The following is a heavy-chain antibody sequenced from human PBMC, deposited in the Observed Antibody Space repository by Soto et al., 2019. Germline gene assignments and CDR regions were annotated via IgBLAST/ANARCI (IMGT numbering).Heavy chain of an antibody. Sequence: EVQLVESGGGLVQPGGSLRLSCAASGFTFSSYAMHWVRQAPGKGLEYVSAISSNGGSTYYANSVKGRCTISRDNSKNTLYLQMGSLRGEDMAVYYCSREGNWGQGTMVTVSS. V-gene: IGHV3-64*01. CDR1: GFTFSSYA. CDR3: SREGN. CDR2: ISSNGGST. J-gene: IGHJ3*01. D-gene: IGHD3-10*01.